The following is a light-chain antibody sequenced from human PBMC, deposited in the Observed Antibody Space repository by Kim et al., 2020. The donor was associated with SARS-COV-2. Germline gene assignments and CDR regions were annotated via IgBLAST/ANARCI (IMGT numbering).Light chain of an antibody. Sequence: SASVRDRITITCRACQSTGTYLNWYQKKPGKAPKPLIYAASSLESGVPSRFSGSGSGRDFTLTISSLQPEDFATYYCQQSSTIPYTFGQGTKLEI. V-gene: IGKV1-39*01. CDR1: QSTGTY. J-gene: IGKJ2*01. CDR2: AAS. CDR3: QQSSTIPYT.